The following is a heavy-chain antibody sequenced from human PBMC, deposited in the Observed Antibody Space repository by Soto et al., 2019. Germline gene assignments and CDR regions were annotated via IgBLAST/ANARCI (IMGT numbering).Heavy chain of an antibody. V-gene: IGHV1-18*01. Sequence: QVQLVQSGAEVKKPGASVNVSCKASGYTFTTYGISWVRQAPGQGLEWLGWISAHNGNTTYAQKLQGRVTMTTDTXTXXAYMELRSVRSDDTAVYYCARDASPSSDWYEAFDIWGQGTMVTVSS. CDR3: ARDASPSSDWYEAFDI. CDR2: ISAHNGNT. D-gene: IGHD6-19*01. CDR1: GYTFTTYG. J-gene: IGHJ3*02.